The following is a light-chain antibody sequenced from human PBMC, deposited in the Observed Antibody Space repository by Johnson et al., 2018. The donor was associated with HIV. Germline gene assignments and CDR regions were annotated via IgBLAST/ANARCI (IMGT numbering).Light chain of an antibody. V-gene: IGLV1-51*02. CDR1: SSNIGNNY. Sequence: QSLLTQPPSVSAAPGQKVTISCSGSSSNIGNNYVSWYQQLPGTAPKLLIYENNKRPSGIPDRFSGSKSGTSATLGITGLQTGDAADYYCETWDSSLSGYYVFGTGTKLTVL. CDR2: ENN. J-gene: IGLJ1*01. CDR3: ETWDSSLSGYYV.